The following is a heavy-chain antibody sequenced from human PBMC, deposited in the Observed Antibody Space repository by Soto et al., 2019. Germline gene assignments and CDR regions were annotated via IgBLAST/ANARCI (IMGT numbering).Heavy chain of an antibody. Sequence: SVKVSCKASGGTFSSYTISWVRQAPGQGLEWMGRIIPILGIANYAQKFQGRVTITADKSTSTAYMELSSLRSEDTAVYYCASLVTIFGVVIPTHHAFDIRGQGTMVTVSS. CDR3: ASLVTIFGVVIPTHHAFDI. D-gene: IGHD3-3*01. CDR1: GGTFSSYT. J-gene: IGHJ3*02. V-gene: IGHV1-69*02. CDR2: IIPILGIA.